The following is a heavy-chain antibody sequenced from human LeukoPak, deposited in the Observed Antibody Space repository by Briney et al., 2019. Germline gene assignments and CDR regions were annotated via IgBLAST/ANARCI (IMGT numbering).Heavy chain of an antibody. Sequence: EVSCKASGGTFSSYAISWVRQAPGQGLEWMGIIYPGDSDTRYSPSFQGQVTISADKSISTAYLKWSSLKASDTAMYYCARQPSSNSPTLMDVWGKGTTVTVSS. CDR1: GGTFSSYA. CDR3: ARQPSSNSPTLMDV. J-gene: IGHJ6*03. V-gene: IGHV5-51*01. CDR2: IYPGDSDT. D-gene: IGHD2-2*01.